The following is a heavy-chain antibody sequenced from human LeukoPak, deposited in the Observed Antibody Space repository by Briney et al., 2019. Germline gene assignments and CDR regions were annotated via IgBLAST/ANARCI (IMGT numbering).Heavy chain of an antibody. J-gene: IGHJ3*02. CDR3: ARDPHGGSGSDPRDAFDI. V-gene: IGHV3-74*01. CDR1: GFTFRGYW. Sequence: AGGSLRLSCAASGFTFRGYWMHWVRQAPGKGLVWVSRIKSDGSKTSYADSVKGRFTISRDNAKNTLYLQMNSLRAEDTALYYCARDPHGGSGSDPRDAFDIWGQGTMVTVSS. D-gene: IGHD1-26*01. CDR2: IKSDGSKT.